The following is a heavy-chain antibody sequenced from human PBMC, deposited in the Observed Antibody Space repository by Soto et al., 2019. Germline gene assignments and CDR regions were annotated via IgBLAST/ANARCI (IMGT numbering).Heavy chain of an antibody. CDR3: AKDGSSSWYGGYFDS. Sequence: PGGSLRLSCAASGFTFSSYAMYWVRQAPGKGLEWVSSISSSGGLTYYADSVRGRFTTSRDNSKNTLYLQMNSLRAEDTAIYYCAKDGSSSWYGGYFDSWGQGT. V-gene: IGHV3-23*01. D-gene: IGHD6-13*01. CDR1: GFTFSSYA. CDR2: ISSSGGLT. J-gene: IGHJ4*02.